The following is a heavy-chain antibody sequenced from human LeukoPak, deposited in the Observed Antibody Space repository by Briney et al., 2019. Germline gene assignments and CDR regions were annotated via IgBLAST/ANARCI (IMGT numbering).Heavy chain of an antibody. CDR2: MNPNSGNT. J-gene: IGHJ3*02. V-gene: IGHV1-8*01. D-gene: IGHD2-15*01. Sequence: ASVKVSCKASGYTFTSYDINWVRQATGQGLEWMGWMNPNSGNTGYAQKFQGRVTMTRNTSISTAYMELSSLRSEDTAVYYCARGRYCSADICSGGDAFDIWGQGTMVSVSS. CDR3: ARGRYCSADICSGGDAFDI. CDR1: GYTFTSYD.